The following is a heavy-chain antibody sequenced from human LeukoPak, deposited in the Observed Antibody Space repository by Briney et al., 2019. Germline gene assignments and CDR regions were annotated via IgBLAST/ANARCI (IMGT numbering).Heavy chain of an antibody. CDR1: GGSISSYY. D-gene: IGHD6-13*01. J-gene: IGHJ5*02. CDR3: ARHDAQYSSSWYLDWFDP. V-gene: IGHV4-59*08. Sequence: SETLSLTCPVSGGSISSYYWSWIRQPPGRGLEWIGYIYYSGSTNYNPSSKSRVTISVDTSKNQFSLKLSSVTAADTAVYYCARHDAQYSSSWYLDWFDPWGQGTLVTVSS. CDR2: IYYSGST.